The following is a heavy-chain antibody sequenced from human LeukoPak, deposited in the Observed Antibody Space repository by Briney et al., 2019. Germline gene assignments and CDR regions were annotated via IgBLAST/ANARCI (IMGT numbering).Heavy chain of an antibody. CDR3: ARVFSYPLRAPFDP. CDR1: GDSIGTYW. V-gene: IGHV4-59*01. D-gene: IGHD3-3*01. CDR2: IYHIGST. Sequence: PSETLSLTCSVSGDSIGTYWWTWIRQPPGKGLEWIGHIYHIGSTNYNPSLKSRVSMSLDTSKNQLSLKLSSVTAADTAVYYCARVFSYPLRAPFDPWGQGTLVTVSS. J-gene: IGHJ5*02.